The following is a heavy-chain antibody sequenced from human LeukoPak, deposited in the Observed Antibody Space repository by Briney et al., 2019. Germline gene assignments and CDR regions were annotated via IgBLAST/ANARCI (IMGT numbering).Heavy chain of an antibody. Sequence: GGSLRLSCAASGFTFSSYSMNWVRQAPGKGLEWVSYISSSSSTIYYADSVKGRFTISRDNAKNSLYLQMNSLRAKDTAVYYCATVGMATITSEWGQGTLVTVSS. CDR1: GFTFSSYS. CDR2: ISSSSSTI. V-gene: IGHV3-48*01. D-gene: IGHD5-24*01. J-gene: IGHJ4*02. CDR3: ATVGMATITSE.